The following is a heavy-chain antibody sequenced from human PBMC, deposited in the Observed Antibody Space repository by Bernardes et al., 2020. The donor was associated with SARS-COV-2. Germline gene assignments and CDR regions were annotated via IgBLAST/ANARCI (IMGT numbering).Heavy chain of an antibody. J-gene: IGHJ6*02. D-gene: IGHD3-10*01. V-gene: IGHV4-61*01. CDR2: IYYNGHT. CDR1: AGSVSSGSFY. Sequence: TLSLTCTVSAGSVSSGSFYWSWIRQPPGKGLEWIGYIYYNGHTNYNPSLKSRVTMSVDTSKNQFSLKLSSVTAADTAVYYCARGESVHMLPTSDMDVWGQGTTVTVSS. CDR3: ARGESVHMLPTSDMDV.